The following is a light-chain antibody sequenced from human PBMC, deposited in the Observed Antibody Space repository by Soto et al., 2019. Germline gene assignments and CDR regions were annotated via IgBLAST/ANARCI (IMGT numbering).Light chain of an antibody. Sequence: SYELTQPPSVSVAPGKTARITRGGTNTGSKSVHFYQQKPGQAPVLVIYYDSDRPSGIPERFSGSNSGNTATLTISRVEAGDEADYYCQVWDSSSDHAVFGGGTQLTVL. V-gene: IGLV3-21*04. CDR2: YDS. CDR1: NTGSKS. J-gene: IGLJ7*01. CDR3: QVWDSSSDHAV.